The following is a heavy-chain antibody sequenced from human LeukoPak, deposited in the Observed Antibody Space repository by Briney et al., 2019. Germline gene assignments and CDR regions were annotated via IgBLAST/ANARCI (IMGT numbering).Heavy chain of an antibody. CDR3: ARAGSYDFWSGYLGAYGMDV. CDR2: ISSSGSTI. V-gene: IGHV3-48*04. J-gene: IGHJ6*02. Sequence: GGSLRLSCAASGFTFSSYAMSWVRQAPGKGLEWVSYISSSGSTIYYADSVKGRFTISRDNAKNSLYLQMNSLRAEDTAVYYCARAGSYDFWSGYLGAYGMDVWGQGTTVTVSS. CDR1: GFTFSSYA. D-gene: IGHD3-3*01.